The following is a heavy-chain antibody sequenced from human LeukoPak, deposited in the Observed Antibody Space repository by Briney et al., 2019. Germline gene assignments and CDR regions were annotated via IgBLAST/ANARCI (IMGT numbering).Heavy chain of an antibody. D-gene: IGHD3-3*01. J-gene: IGHJ6*02. V-gene: IGHV3-23*01. CDR3: AKRSYDFWSGLGGMDV. Sequence: QSGGSLRLSCAASGFTFSSYAMSWVRQAPGKGLEWVSAISGSGGSTYHADSVKGRFTISRDNSKNTLYLQMNSLRAEDTAVYYCAKRSYDFWSGLGGMDVWGQGTTVTVSS. CDR1: GFTFSSYA. CDR2: ISGSGGST.